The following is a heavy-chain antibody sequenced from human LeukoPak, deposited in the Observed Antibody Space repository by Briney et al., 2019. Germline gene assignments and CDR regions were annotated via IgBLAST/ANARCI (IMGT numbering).Heavy chain of an antibody. D-gene: IGHD6-13*01. V-gene: IGHV1-2*02. CDR1: GYTFTGYY. CDR3: ARDWQQLDTNWFDP. J-gene: IGHJ5*02. Sequence: ASAKVSCKASGYTFTGYYMHWVRQAPGQGLEWMGWINPNSGGTNYAQKFQGRVTMTRDTSISTAYMELSRPRSDDTAVYYCARDWQQLDTNWFDPWGQGTLVTVSS. CDR2: INPNSGGT.